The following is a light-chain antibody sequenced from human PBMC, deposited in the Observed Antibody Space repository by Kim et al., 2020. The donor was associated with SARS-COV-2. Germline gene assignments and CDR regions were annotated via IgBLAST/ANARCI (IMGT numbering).Light chain of an antibody. CDR2: YAS. CDR1: QSVSSS. CDR3: QQYKSWPPHT. J-gene: IGKJ2*01. Sequence: VSPGERATLSCRASQSVSSSLSWYQQKPGEAPRLLINYASTRTTTVPAGFSSGGSGREFTLTISSMLSDDVALDYCQQYKSWPPHTFGQGTKLEI. V-gene: IGKV3-15*01.